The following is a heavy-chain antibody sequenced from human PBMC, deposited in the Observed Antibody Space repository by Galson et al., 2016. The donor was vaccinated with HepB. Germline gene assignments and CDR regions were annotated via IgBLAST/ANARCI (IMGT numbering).Heavy chain of an antibody. J-gene: IGHJ4*02. Sequence: SVRLSCAASGFTFSSYSMNWVRQAPGQGLEWVSSINTSSSYINYTDTVKGRFTITRDNAKNSVYLQMNSLRAEDTAVYYCARGDIVGAIFDYWGQGTLVTVSS. CDR1: GFTFSSYS. CDR2: INTSSSYI. V-gene: IGHV3-21*01. CDR3: ARGDIVGAIFDY. D-gene: IGHD1-26*01.